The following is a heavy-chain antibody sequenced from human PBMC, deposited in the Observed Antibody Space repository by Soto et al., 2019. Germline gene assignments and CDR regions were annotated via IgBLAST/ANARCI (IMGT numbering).Heavy chain of an antibody. J-gene: IGHJ6*02. D-gene: IGHD6-6*01. CDR2: IIPIFGTA. Sequence: QVQLVQSGAEVKKPGSSVKVSCKASGGTFSSYAISWVRQAPGQGLEWMGGIIPIFGTANYAQKFQGRVTITADKSTSTAYMELSNLRSEDTAVYYCARSVGIAARTYYYYGMDVWGQGTTVTVSS. CDR1: GGTFSSYA. CDR3: ARSVGIAARTYYYYGMDV. V-gene: IGHV1-69*06.